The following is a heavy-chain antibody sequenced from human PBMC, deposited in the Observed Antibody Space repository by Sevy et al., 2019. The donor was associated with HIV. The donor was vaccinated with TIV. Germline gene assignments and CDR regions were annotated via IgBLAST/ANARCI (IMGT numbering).Heavy chain of an antibody. CDR3: ARDQHDYAGNVRTGWFDP. J-gene: IGHJ5*02. Sequence: GGSLRLSCAASGFTFSSYAMHWLRQAPGKGLEWVADIIYDGSKKYYADSVKGRFTISRDNSKNTLYLQMNSLRAEDTAVYYCARDQHDYAGNVRTGWFDPWGQGTLVTVSS. V-gene: IGHV3-30-3*01. CDR1: GFTFSSYA. D-gene: IGHD4-17*01. CDR2: IIYDGSKK.